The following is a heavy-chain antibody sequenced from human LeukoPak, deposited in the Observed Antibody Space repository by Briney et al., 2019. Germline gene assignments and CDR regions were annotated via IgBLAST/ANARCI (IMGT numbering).Heavy chain of an antibody. Sequence: GASVKVSCKASGYTFTGYYMHWVRQAPGQGLEWMGWINPNNGGTNYAQKFQGRVTMTRDTSISTAYMELSRLRSDDTAVYYCARDERESAFDIWGQGTMVTVSS. D-gene: IGHD3-10*01. J-gene: IGHJ3*02. CDR2: INPNNGGT. CDR3: ARDERESAFDI. CDR1: GYTFTGYY. V-gene: IGHV1-2*02.